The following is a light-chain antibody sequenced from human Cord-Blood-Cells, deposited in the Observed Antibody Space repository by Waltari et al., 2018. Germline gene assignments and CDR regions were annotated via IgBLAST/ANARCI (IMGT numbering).Light chain of an antibody. CDR1: QSVSSSY. CDR2: GAS. V-gene: IGKV3-20*01. CDR3: KQYGSSRLT. Sequence: ELVLTQSPGTLSLSPGERATLSCRASQSVSSSYLAWYQQKPGQAHRLLIYGASSRATGIPDRFSGSGSGTDFTLTISRLEPEDFAVYYCKQYGSSRLTFGGGTKVEIK. J-gene: IGKJ4*01.